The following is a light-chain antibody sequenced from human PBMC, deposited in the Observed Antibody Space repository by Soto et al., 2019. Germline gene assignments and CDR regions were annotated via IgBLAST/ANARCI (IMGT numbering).Light chain of an antibody. CDR2: AAS. CDR1: QSISSY. J-gene: IGKJ1*01. V-gene: IGKV1-39*01. CDR3: QHYNSYGT. Sequence: DIQMTQSPSSLSASVGDRVTITCRASQSISSYLNWYQQKPGKAPKLLIYAASSLQSGVPSRFSGSGSGTEFTLTISSLQPDDFATYYCQHYNSYGTFGQGTKVAIK.